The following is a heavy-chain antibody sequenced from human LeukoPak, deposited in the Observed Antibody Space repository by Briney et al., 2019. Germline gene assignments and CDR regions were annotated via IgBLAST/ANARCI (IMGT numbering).Heavy chain of an antibody. CDR1: GFTFSRIA. J-gene: IGHJ4*02. V-gene: IGHV3-23*01. CDR2: IRSNGDTA. Sequence: GGSLRLSCAASGFTFSRIAMTWVRQAPGKGLEWVSTIRSNGDTAYNADSVKGRFTISRDNSKNTLYLQMNSLRVEDTAIYYCAKGQELDDGVFDSWGQGTLVTVSS. D-gene: IGHD1-1*01. CDR3: AKGQELDDGVFDS.